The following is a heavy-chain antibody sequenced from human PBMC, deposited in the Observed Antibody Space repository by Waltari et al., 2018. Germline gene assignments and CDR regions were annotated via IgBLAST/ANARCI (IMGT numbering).Heavy chain of an antibody. CDR2: ISDSSAILRSL. CDR3: ARVEGFYYYSMDV. D-gene: IGHD3-3*01. CDR1: GVTFSTSK. Sequence: DVQRVESGGGLGQPGGALRFSCAASGVTFSTSKMKWIRQAPGKRRGWVSYISDSSAILRSLYYADSVKGRFTIYRDNPKPSLYLHMHSLRVEDTAVYYCARVEGFYYYSMDVWGKGTTVTVSS. V-gene: IGHV3-48*04. J-gene: IGHJ6*03.